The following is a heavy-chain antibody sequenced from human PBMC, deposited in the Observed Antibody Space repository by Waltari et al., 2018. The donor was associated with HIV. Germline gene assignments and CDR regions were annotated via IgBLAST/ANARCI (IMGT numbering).Heavy chain of an antibody. Sequence: QVQLQESGPGLVKPSETLSLTCTVSGGSISSYYWSWIRQPPGKGLEWIGYIYYSGSTNSNPSLKSRVTISVDTSKNQFSLKLSSVTAADTAVYYCARVSHYYDSSGVAIWGQGTMVTVSS. J-gene: IGHJ3*02. CDR3: ARVSHYYDSSGVAI. D-gene: IGHD3-22*01. CDR1: GGSISSYY. CDR2: IYYSGST. V-gene: IGHV4-59*01.